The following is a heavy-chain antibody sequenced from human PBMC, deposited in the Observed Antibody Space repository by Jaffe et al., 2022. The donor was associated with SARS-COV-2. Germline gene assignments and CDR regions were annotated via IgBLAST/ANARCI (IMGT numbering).Heavy chain of an antibody. J-gene: IGHJ4*02. Sequence: EVHLLESGGGFVQPGGSLRLSCAASGFTFREYAMNWVRQVPGRGLEWVSNIGSGDDNTFYADSVKGRFTISRDNSKNILYLQMNSLRAEDTAVYYCAKDGFSLNGVWDFFDYWGQGALVTVSS. CDR2: IGSGDDNT. V-gene: IGHV3-23*01. CDR1: GFTFREYA. D-gene: IGHD3-3*01. CDR3: AKDGFSLNGVWDFFDY.